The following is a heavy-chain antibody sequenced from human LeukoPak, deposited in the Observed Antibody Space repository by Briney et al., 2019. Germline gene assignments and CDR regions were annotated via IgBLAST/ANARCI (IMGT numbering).Heavy chain of an antibody. CDR3: ARGTHFDWLLLGY. J-gene: IGHJ4*02. CDR1: GGTFSSYA. V-gene: IGHV1-69*06. Sequence: ASVKVSCKASGGTFSSYAISWVRQAPGQGLEWTGGIIPIFGTANYAQKFQGRVTITADKSTSTAYMELSSLRSEDTAVYYCARGTHFDWLLLGYWGQGTLVTVSS. CDR2: IIPIFGTA. D-gene: IGHD3-9*01.